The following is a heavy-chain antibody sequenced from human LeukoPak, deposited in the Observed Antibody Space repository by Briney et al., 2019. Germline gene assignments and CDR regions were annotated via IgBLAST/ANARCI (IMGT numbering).Heavy chain of an antibody. CDR1: GFTFDDDA. D-gene: IGHD4-11*01. CDR3: AKETWSNSYSDFDY. CDR2: ISGDGERT. V-gene: IGHV3-43*02. Sequence: GGSLRLSCAASGFTFDDDAIHWVRQLPEKGLEWLSVISGDGERTDYADSVKGRFTVSRDNSKNSLYLQMNSLRSEDTALYYCAKETWSNSYSDFDYWGQGTLVTVSS. J-gene: IGHJ4*02.